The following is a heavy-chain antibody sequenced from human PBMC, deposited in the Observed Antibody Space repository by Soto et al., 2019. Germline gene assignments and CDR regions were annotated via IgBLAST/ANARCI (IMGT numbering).Heavy chain of an antibody. J-gene: IGHJ4*01. V-gene: IGHV4-59*01. CDR3: ARTRMIESWIDY. Sequence: TLSLTCGVSGASISTYYWSWIRQPPGKGLEWIGYAYYSGSTLYNPSLESRVTMSIDMSKKQVSLKLTSVIAADTAVYYCARTRMIESWIDYWGHGTLVTVSS. CDR2: AYYSGST. CDR1: GASISTYY. D-gene: IGHD2-21*01.